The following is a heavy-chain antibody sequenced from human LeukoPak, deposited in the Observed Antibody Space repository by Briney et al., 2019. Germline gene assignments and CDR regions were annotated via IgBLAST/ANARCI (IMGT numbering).Heavy chain of an antibody. Sequence: GGSLRLSCAASGFTFGSYGMHWVRQAPGKGLEWLAFIPYDGSKKYYADSVKGRFTISRDNPKNTLYLQMNSLRAEDTAVYYCARSYDGFDIWGQGTMVTVSS. CDR3: ARSYDGFDI. CDR2: IPYDGSKK. V-gene: IGHV3-30*19. J-gene: IGHJ3*02. CDR1: GFTFGSYG.